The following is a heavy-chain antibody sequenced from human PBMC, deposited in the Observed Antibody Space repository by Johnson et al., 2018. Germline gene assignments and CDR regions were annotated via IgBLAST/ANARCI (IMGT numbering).Heavy chain of an antibody. V-gene: IGHV5-51*01. CDR3: ARDNLYDYDSSAYYFGGYFQH. J-gene: IGHJ1*01. CDR1: GYSFTSYW. Sequence: VQLVQSGAEVKKPGESLKISCKGSGYSFTSYWIGWVRQMPGKGLEWMGIIYPGDSDTRYSPSFQGQVTISADKSISTAYLQWSSLKASDTAMYYCARDNLYDYDSSAYYFGGYFQHWGQGTLVTVSS. D-gene: IGHD3-22*01. CDR2: IYPGDSDT.